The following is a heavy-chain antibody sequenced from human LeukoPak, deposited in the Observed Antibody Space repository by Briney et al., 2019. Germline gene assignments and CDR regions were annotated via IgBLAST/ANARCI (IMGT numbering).Heavy chain of an antibody. CDR1: GYTFTSNY. J-gene: IGHJ6*03. CDR2: ISPSGGST. Sequence: ASVKVSCKAFGYTFTSNYMHWVRQAPGQGPEWMGVISPSGGSTTYAQKFQGRVTLTRDMSTSTDYLELSSLRSEDTAVYYCARDYGYCSGGSCYFHYYYYYMDVWGKGTTVTVSS. V-gene: IGHV1-46*01. D-gene: IGHD2-15*01. CDR3: ARDYGYCSGGSCYFHYYYYYMDV.